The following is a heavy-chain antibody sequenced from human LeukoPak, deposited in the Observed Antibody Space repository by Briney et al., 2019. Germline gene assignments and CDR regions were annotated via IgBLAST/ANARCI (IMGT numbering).Heavy chain of an antibody. D-gene: IGHD6-19*01. V-gene: IGHV4-28*01. CDR1: GYSISSSNW. CDR3: ARNQAVASNHGAMDI. CDR2: IYYSGSA. J-gene: IGHJ3*02. Sequence: PSDTLSLTCAVSGYSISSSNWWGWFRQPPGKVLEWSGYIYYSGSAYYNTSLNSRITMSVDTSKNQFSLKLSSVTAVDTAVYYCARNQAVASNHGAMDIWGQGTMVIVSS.